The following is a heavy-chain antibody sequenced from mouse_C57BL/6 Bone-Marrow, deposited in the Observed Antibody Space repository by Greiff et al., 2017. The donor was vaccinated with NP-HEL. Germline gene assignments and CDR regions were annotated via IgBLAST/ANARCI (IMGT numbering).Heavy chain of an antibody. J-gene: IGHJ2*01. CDR2: IHPNSGST. CDR3: ASGGDYDDFDC. D-gene: IGHD2-4*01. V-gene: IGHV1-64*01. Sequence: QVQLQQPGAELVKPGASVKLSCKASGYTFTSYWMHWVKQRPGQGLEWIGMIHPNSGSTNYNEKFKSTATLTVDKSSSTAYMQLSSLTSEDSAVYYCASGGDYDDFDCWGQGTTLTVSS. CDR1: GYTFTSYW.